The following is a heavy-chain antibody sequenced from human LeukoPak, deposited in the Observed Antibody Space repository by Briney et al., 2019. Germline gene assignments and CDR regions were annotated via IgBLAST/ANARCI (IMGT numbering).Heavy chain of an antibody. CDR3: AAQGSSWYNFDY. Sequence: GGSLRLSCAASGFTFSSYGMHWVRQAPGRGLEWVAFIRYDRNNKYYADSVKGRFTISRDNSKNTLYLQMNSLRAEDTAVYYCAAQGSSWYNFDYWGQGTLVTVSS. CDR2: IRYDRNNK. D-gene: IGHD6-13*01. J-gene: IGHJ4*02. CDR1: GFTFSSYG. V-gene: IGHV3-30*02.